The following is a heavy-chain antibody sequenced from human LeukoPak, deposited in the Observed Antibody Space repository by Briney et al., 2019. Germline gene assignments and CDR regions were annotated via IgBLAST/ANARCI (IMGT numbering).Heavy chain of an antibody. J-gene: IGHJ4*02. CDR1: GGTFSTYA. V-gene: IGHV1-69*13. CDR3: VRDMGGHDFYFNY. Sequence: SVKVSCTASGGTFSTYAISWVRQAPGQGLEWMGGIIPMFGTANYAQKSQGRVTITADESTTTASMELSSLRSEDTAVYYCVRDMGGHDFYFNYWGQGNLVTVSS. CDR2: IIPMFGTA. D-gene: IGHD5-12*01.